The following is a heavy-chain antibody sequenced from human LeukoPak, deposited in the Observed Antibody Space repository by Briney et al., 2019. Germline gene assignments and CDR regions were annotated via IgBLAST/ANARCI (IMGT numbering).Heavy chain of an antibody. CDR1: GGSISSYY. V-gene: IGHV4-4*07. D-gene: IGHD3-9*01. J-gene: IGHJ5*02. CDR3: AIGRLYYDILTGYQEVGWFDP. CDR2: IYTSGST. Sequence: SETLSLTCTVSGGSISSYYGSWIRQPAGKGLEWIGRIYTSGSTNYNPSLRSRVTMSVDTSKNQFSLKLSSVTAADTAVYYCAIGRLYYDILTGYQEVGWFDPWGQGTLVTVSS.